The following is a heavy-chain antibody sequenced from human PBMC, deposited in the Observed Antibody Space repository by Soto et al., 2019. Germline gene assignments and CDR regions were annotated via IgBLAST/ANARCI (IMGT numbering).Heavy chain of an antibody. CDR2: IIPIFGTA. CDR3: ARALAIYGVPFDY. D-gene: IGHD4-17*01. CDR1: GGTFSSYA. Sequence: ASVKVSCKASGGTFSSYAISWVRQAPGQGLEWMGGIIPIFGTANYAQKFQGRVTITADESTSTAYMELSSLRSEDTAVYYCARALAIYGVPFDYWGQGTLVTVSS. J-gene: IGHJ4*02. V-gene: IGHV1-69*13.